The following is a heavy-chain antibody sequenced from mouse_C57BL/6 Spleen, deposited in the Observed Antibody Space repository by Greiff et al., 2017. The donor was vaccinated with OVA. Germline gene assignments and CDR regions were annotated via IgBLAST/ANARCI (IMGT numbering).Heavy chain of an antibody. D-gene: IGHD1-1*01. Sequence: EVKLVESGGGLVKPGGSLKLSCAASGFPFRDYGIHWVRQAPEKGLEWVAYISSGSSTIYYADTVKGRFTISRDNAKNTRYIQMTRLRSEDTAMYSCAKTEYYGSSYGTWFAYWGQGTLVTVSA. CDR1: GFPFRDYG. V-gene: IGHV5-17*01. J-gene: IGHJ3*01. CDR3: AKTEYYGSSYGTWFAY. CDR2: ISSGSSTI.